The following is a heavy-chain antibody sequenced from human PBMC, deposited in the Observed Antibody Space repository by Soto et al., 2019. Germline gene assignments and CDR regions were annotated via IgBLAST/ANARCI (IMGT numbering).Heavy chain of an antibody. CDR3: ARVRSGYDLGPWY. Sequence: QVQLQESGPGLVKPSQTLSLTCTVSGGSISSGDYYWSWIRQPPGKGLEWIGYIYYSGSTYYNPSLRRRVTISVDTSKNQFSLKLSSVTAADTAVYYCARVRSGYDLGPWYWGQGTLVTVSS. J-gene: IGHJ4*02. V-gene: IGHV4-30-4*01. D-gene: IGHD5-12*01. CDR2: IYYSGST. CDR1: GGSISSGDYY.